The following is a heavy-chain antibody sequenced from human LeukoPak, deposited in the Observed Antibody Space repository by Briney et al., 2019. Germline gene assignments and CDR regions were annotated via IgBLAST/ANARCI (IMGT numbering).Heavy chain of an antibody. CDR3: ARGDSSGYYL. J-gene: IGHJ4*02. V-gene: IGHV4-34*01. CDR2: IYYSGST. CDR1: GGSFSGYY. D-gene: IGHD3-22*01. Sequence: KTSETLSLTCTVYGGSFSGYYWSWVRQPPGKGLEWIGEIYYSGSTNYNPSLKSRVTISVDKSKNQFSLKLSSVTAADTAVYYCARGDSSGYYLWGQGTLVTVSS.